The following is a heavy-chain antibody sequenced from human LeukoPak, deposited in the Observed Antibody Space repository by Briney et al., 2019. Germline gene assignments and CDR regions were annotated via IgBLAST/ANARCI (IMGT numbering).Heavy chain of an antibody. CDR3: ARVSSGRLVPVNYFDY. Sequence: GGSLRLSCAASGFTFSSYWMHWVRQAPGKGLVWVSRINSDGSSTSYADSVKGRFTISRDNARNTLYLQMNSLRAEDTAVYYCARVSSGRLVPVNYFDYWGQGTLVTVSS. CDR1: GFTFSSYW. V-gene: IGHV3-74*01. CDR2: INSDGSST. J-gene: IGHJ4*02. D-gene: IGHD6-6*01.